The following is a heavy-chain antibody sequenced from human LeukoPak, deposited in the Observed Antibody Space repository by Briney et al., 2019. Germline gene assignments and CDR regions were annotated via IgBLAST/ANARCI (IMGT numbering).Heavy chain of an antibody. D-gene: IGHD5-18*01. CDR2: IYYSGST. V-gene: IGHV4-39*01. Sequence: SETLSLTCTVSGDSVSCSSYYWGWIRQPPGEGLEWIGSIYYSGSTYYNPSLKSRVTISVDTSKNQFSLKLSSVTAADTAVYYCARGYGYFDYWGQGTLVTVSS. CDR3: ARGYGYFDY. CDR1: GDSVSCSSYY. J-gene: IGHJ4*02.